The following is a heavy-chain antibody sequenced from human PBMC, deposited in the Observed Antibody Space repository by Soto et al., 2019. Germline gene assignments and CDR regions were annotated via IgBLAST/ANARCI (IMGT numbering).Heavy chain of an antibody. V-gene: IGHV1-3*01. CDR2: INAGNGNT. CDR3: AYSYYDLRSGYSSYYGMDV. J-gene: IGHJ6*01. CDR1: GYTFTSYA. D-gene: IGHD3-3*01. Sequence: ASVKVSCKASGYTFTSYAMHWVRQAPGQRLEWMGWINAGNGNTKYSQKFQGRVTITRDTSASTAYMELSSLRSEDTAVYYCAYSYYDLRSGYSSYYGMDVWRQGTTVTVS.